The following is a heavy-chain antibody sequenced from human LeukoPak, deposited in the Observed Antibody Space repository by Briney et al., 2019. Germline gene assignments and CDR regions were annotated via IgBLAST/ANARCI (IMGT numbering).Heavy chain of an antibody. J-gene: IGHJ4*02. V-gene: IGHV3-48*02. CDR3: ARERVIAAAGDGFDS. Sequence: PGGSLRLSCAASGFTFSDYSMNWVRQAPGKGLEWVSYISGSSTTIFYADSVKGRFTISRDNAKNSLFLQMNGLRDEDTALYYCARERVIAAAGDGFDSWGQGTLVTVSS. CDR2: ISGSSTTI. D-gene: IGHD2-21*01. CDR1: GFTFSDYS.